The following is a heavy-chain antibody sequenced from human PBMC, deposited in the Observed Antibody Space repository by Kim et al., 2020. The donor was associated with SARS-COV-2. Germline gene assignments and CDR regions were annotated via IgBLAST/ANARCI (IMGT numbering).Heavy chain of an antibody. CDR3: ARGVPATWNYGFNIDY. CDR1: GYTFTSYY. J-gene: IGHJ4*02. Sequence: ASVKVSCKASGYTFTSYYMHWVRQAPGQGLEWMGIINPSGGSTSYAQKFQGRVTMTRDTSTSTVYMELSSLRSEDTAVYYCARGVPATWNYGFNIDYWGQGTLVTVSS. V-gene: IGHV1-46*01. CDR2: INPSGGST. D-gene: IGHD1-7*01.